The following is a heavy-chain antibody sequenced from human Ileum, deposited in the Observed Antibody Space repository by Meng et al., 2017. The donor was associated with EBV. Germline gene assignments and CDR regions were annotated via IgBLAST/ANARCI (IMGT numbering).Heavy chain of an antibody. V-gene: IGHV4-4*02. CDR3: AKNGEKYFEY. J-gene: IGHJ4*02. CDR2: MSDSGIT. CDR1: GGSISVING. Sequence: QVQVQESGPGLVNPSGTLSLTCAVSGGSISVINGWSWVRQSPEKGLEWIGEMSDSGITHYNPSLKSRVTISADKSNNQFSLKLTSVTSADTAVYFCAKNGEKYFEYWGQGTLVTVSS.